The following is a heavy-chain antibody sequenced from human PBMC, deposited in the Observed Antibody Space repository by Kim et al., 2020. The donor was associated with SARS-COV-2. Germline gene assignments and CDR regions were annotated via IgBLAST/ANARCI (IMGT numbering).Heavy chain of an antibody. V-gene: IGHV3-23*01. CDR1: GFTFSSYA. Sequence: GGSLRLSCAASGFTFSSYAMSWVRQAPGKGLEWVSAISGSGGSTYYADSVKGRFTISRDNSKNTLYLQMNSLRAEDTAVYYCAKDLYFDWLSHSHYYGMDVWGQGTTVTVSS. CDR3: AKDLYFDWLSHSHYYGMDV. J-gene: IGHJ6*02. D-gene: IGHD3-9*01. CDR2: ISGSGGST.